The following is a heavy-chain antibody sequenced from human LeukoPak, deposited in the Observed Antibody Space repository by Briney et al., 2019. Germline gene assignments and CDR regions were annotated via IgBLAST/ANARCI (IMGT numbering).Heavy chain of an antibody. J-gene: IGHJ4*02. CDR3: AGRACSGDSCLDY. D-gene: IGHD2-15*01. V-gene: IGHV5-51*01. Sequence: GESLKISCKGSGFSFTTYAIAWVRQTPGKGLEWMGIIYLGDSDTRYSPSFQGQVTFSGDKSINTAYVHWSNLKASDTAIYYCAGRACSGDSCLDYWGQGTLVTVSS. CDR1: GFSFTTYA. CDR2: IYLGDSDT.